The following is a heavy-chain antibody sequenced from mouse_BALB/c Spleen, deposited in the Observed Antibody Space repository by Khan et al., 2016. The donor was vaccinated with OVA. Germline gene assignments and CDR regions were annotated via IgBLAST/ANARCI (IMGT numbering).Heavy chain of an antibody. Sequence: QVQLKQSEAELVKPGASVKLSCKTSGYTFTNYWIQWIKQRPGQGLEWSGEIFPGTGTTYYNENFKGKATLNIDTSSTTAYMQLRSLTSEDSAVYFCARCYFGNYEFAYWGQGTLVTVSA. CDR3: ARCYFGNYEFAY. J-gene: IGHJ3*01. CDR2: IFPGTGTT. V-gene: IGHV1S132*01. D-gene: IGHD2-1*01. CDR1: GYTFTNYW.